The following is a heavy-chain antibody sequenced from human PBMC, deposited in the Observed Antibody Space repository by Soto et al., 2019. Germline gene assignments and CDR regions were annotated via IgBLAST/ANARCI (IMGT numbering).Heavy chain of an antibody. V-gene: IGHV4-31*03. CDR3: ATATTEVVPGYMDV. D-gene: IGHD2-2*01. CDR1: GGSISSGGYY. J-gene: IGHJ6*03. Sequence: PSETLSLTCTVSGGSISSGGYYWSWIRQHPGKGLEWIGYIYHSGSTNYNPSLKSGDTIAVDTSKNQRSSKLSAVAAAATEAYYYATATTEVVPGYMDVWGKGTKVTVSS. CDR2: IYHSGST.